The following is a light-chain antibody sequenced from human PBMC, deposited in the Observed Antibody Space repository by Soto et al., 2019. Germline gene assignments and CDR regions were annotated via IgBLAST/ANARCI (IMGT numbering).Light chain of an antibody. CDR2: AAS. V-gene: IGKV1-9*01. CDR3: QQLNSYPIT. CDR1: QGISSY. J-gene: IGKJ5*01. Sequence: DIQLTQSPSFLSASVGDRVTITCRASQGISSYLAWYQQKPGKAPKLLIYAASTLQSGVPSRFSGSGSGTEFTITICSLQPEDFATYYCQQLNSYPITFGQGTRLEIK.